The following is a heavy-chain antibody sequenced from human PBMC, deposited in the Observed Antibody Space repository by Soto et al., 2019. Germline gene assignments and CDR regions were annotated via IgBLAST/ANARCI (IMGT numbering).Heavy chain of an antibody. Sequence: ASVKVSCKASGYTFTGYYMHWVRQAPGQGLEWMGWINAGNGNTKYSQKFQGRVTITRDTSASTAYMELSSLRSEDTAVYYCARSPALHIDYWGQGTLVTVSS. D-gene: IGHD4-4*01. CDR2: INAGNGNT. CDR1: GYTFTGYY. J-gene: IGHJ4*02. CDR3: ARSPALHIDY. V-gene: IGHV1-3*01.